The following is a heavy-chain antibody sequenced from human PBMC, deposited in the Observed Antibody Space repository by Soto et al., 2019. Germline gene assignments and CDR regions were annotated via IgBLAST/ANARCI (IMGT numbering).Heavy chain of an antibody. CDR1: GFTFSSYA. CDR3: AKVGGYDFWSGYFAPSRSYYYYGMDV. CDR2: ISGSGGST. V-gene: IGHV3-23*01. J-gene: IGHJ6*02. D-gene: IGHD3-3*01. Sequence: GGSLRLSCAASGFTFSSYAMSWVRQAPGKGLEWVSAISGSGGSTYYADSVKGRFTISRDNSKNTLYLQMNSLRAEDTAVYYCAKVGGYDFWSGYFAPSRSYYYYGMDVWGQGTTVTVSS.